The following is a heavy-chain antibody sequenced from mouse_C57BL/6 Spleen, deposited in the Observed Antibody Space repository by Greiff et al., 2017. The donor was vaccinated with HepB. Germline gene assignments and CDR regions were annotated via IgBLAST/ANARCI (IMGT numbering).Heavy chain of an antibody. J-gene: IGHJ4*01. CDR3: ANSNYAYYYAMDY. CDR1: GFTFSDYG. D-gene: IGHD2-5*01. CDR2: ISSGSSTI. Sequence: EVNVVESGGGLVKPGGSLKLSCAASGFTFSDYGMHWVRQAPEKGLEWVAYISSGSSTIYYADTVKGRFTISRDNAKNTLFLQMTSLRSEDTAMYYCANSNYAYYYAMDYWGQGTSVTVSS. V-gene: IGHV5-17*01.